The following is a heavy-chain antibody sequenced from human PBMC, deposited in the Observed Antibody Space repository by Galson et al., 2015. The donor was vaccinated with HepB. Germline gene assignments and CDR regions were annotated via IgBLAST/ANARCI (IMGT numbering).Heavy chain of an antibody. CDR1: GFTFSSYA. CDR3: ARDGGIAAAALYYYYGMDV. CDR2: ISYDGSNK. Sequence: SLRLSCAASGFTFSSYAMHWVRQAPGKGLEWVAVISYDGSNKYYADSVKGRFTISRDNSKNTLYLQMNSLRAEDTAVYYCARDGGIAAAALYYYYGMDVWGQGTTVTVSS. J-gene: IGHJ6*02. D-gene: IGHD6-13*01. V-gene: IGHV3-30-3*01.